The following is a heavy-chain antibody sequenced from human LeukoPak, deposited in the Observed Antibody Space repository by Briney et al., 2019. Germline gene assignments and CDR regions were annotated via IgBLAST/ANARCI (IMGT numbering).Heavy chain of an antibody. Sequence: SETLSLTCTVSGGSISSGSYYWSWIRQPAGKGLEWIGRIYTSGSTNYNPSLKSRVTISVDTSKNQFSLKLSSVTAAATAVYYCARVHWNALYYYYMDVWGKGTTVTVSS. CDR3: ARVHWNALYYYYMDV. V-gene: IGHV4-61*02. J-gene: IGHJ6*03. D-gene: IGHD1-1*01. CDR2: IYTSGST. CDR1: GGSISSGSYY.